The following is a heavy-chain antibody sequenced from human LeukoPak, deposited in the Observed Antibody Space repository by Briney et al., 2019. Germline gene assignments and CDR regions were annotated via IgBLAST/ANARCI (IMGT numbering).Heavy chain of an antibody. CDR2: IYTSGST. D-gene: IGHD6-13*01. J-gene: IGHJ4*02. CDR1: GGSISSYY. V-gene: IGHV4-4*07. CDR3: ARASSTSVAAANDY. Sequence: SETLSLTCTVSGGSISSYYWSWIRQPAGKGLEWIGRIYTSGSTNYNPSLKSRVTMSVDTSKNQFSLKLSSVTAADTAVYYCARASSTSVAAANDYWGQGTLVTVSS.